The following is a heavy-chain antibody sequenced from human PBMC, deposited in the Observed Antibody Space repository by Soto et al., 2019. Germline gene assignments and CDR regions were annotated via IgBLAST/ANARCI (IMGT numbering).Heavy chain of an antibody. V-gene: IGHV4-59*08. CDR2: IYYSGST. D-gene: IGHD3-10*01. J-gene: IGHJ2*01. CDR1: GASISSYY. CDR3: ARRVDYYGSGSYDWYFNL. Sequence: SETLSLTCSVSGASISSYYWSWIRQPPGKGLEWIGYIYYSGSTNYNPSLKSRVTISVDTSKNQFSLKLSSVTAADTAVYYCARRVDYYGSGSYDWYFNLWGRGTLVTVSA.